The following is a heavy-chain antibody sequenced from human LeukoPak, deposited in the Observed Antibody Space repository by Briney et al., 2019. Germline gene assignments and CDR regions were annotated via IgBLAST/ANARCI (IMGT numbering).Heavy chain of an antibody. CDR2: ISGSGGST. V-gene: IGHV3-23*01. Sequence: SGGSLRLSCAASGFNFSSYWMHWVRQAPGKGLEWVSAISGSGGSTYYADSVKGRFTISRDNSKNTLYLQMNSLRAEDTAVYYCAKGMVRGVIYFDYWGQGTLVTVSS. CDR3: AKGMVRGVIYFDY. D-gene: IGHD3-10*01. CDR1: GFNFSSYW. J-gene: IGHJ4*02.